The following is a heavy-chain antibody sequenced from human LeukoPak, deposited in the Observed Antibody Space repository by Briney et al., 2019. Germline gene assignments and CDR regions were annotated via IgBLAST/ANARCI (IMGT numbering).Heavy chain of an antibody. CDR1: GFTSTNYA. D-gene: IGHD5-12*01. CDR3: AKGAYDYIEIGYFDS. CDR2: LIGSSGST. J-gene: IGHJ4*02. Sequence: GGSLRLSCAASGFTSTNYAMNWVRQAPGKGLEWVSVLIGSSGSTDYADSVKGRFTTSRDNSKNTVYLQMNSLRAEDTAIYYCAKGAYDYIEIGYFDSWGQGTLVTVS. V-gene: IGHV3-23*01.